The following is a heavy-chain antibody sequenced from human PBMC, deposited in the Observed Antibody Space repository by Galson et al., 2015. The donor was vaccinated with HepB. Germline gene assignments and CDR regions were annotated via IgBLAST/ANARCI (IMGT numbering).Heavy chain of an antibody. CDR3: AKGRSWDSRGWVDY. D-gene: IGHD3-22*01. Sequence: SLRLSCAASRFTFSAYGMAWVRQAPGKGLEWVSFVGGSGITTSYADSVKGRFTISRDNAKNTLYLQMHSLKVDDTAVYHCAKGRSWDSRGWVDYWGRGTLVAVSS. CDR2: VGGSGITT. J-gene: IGHJ4*02. CDR1: RFTFSAYG. V-gene: IGHV3-23*01.